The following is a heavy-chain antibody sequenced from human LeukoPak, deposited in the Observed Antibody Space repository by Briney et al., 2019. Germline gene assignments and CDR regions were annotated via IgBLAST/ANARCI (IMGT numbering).Heavy chain of an antibody. Sequence: ASVKVSCKASGYTFTGYYMHWVRQAPGQGLEWMGWINPNSGGTNYAQKFQGRVTMTRDTSISTAYMELSRLRSDDTAVYYCARNYYDSSGYYLENFDYWGQGTLVTVSS. V-gene: IGHV1-2*02. J-gene: IGHJ4*02. CDR2: INPNSGGT. D-gene: IGHD3-22*01. CDR1: GYTFTGYY. CDR3: ARNYYDSSGYYLENFDY.